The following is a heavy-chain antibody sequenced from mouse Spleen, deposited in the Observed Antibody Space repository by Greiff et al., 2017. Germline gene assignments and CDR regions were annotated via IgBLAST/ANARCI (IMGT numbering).Heavy chain of an antibody. CDR3: ARHSYGNWAY. V-gene: IGHV5-12-2*01. J-gene: IGHJ3*01. CDR1: GFTFSSYT. Sequence: EVKLVESGGGLVQPGGSLKLSCAASGFTFSSYTMSWVRQTPEKRLEWVAYISNGGGSTYYPDTVKGRFTISRDNAKNTLYLQMSSLKSEDTAMYYCARHSYGNWAYWGQGTLVTVSA. D-gene: IGHD2-1*01. CDR2: ISNGGGST.